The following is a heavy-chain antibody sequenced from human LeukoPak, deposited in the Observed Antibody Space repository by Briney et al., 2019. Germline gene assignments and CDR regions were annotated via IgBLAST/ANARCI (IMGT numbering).Heavy chain of an antibody. D-gene: IGHD3-3*01. V-gene: IGHV4-59*11. CDR2: IYYSGST. J-gene: IGHJ4*02. Sequence: PSETLSLTCTVSGGSISSHYWSWIRQPPGKGLEWIGYIYYSGSTNYNPSLKSRVTISVDTSKNQFSLKLSSVTAADTAVYYCARSRTIFGVVTGLDYWGQGTLVTVSS. CDR1: GGSISSHY. CDR3: ARSRTIFGVVTGLDY.